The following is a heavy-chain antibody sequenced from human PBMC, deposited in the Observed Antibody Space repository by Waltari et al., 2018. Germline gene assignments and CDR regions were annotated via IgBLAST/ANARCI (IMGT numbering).Heavy chain of an antibody. Sequence: EAQLEESGGGLMQPGGSLRLSCVASGFTVRHNYMSWVRQAPGKGLGGVSVFYAGGRAYYRDAVRGRFTISSDSYKNTLYLQMNNLSGEDTAVYFCARAGLGSPSQWLQIFDSWGQGALVTVSS. D-gene: IGHD6-19*01. CDR1: GFTVRHNY. CDR2: FYAGGRA. V-gene: IGHV3-53*01. CDR3: ARAGLGSPSQWLQIFDS. J-gene: IGHJ5*01.